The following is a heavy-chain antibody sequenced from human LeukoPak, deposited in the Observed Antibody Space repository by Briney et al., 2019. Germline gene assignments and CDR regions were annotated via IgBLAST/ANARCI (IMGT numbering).Heavy chain of an antibody. CDR2: ISYDGSNK. CDR1: GFTFSSYG. CDR3: ARDRTKQWLDDAFDI. V-gene: IGHV3-30*03. D-gene: IGHD6-19*01. Sequence: GRSLRLSCAASGFTFSSYGMHWVRQAPGKGLEWVAVISYDGSNKYYADSVKGRFTISRDNSKNTLYLQMNSLRAEDTAVYYCARDRTKQWLDDAFDIWGQGTMVTVSS. J-gene: IGHJ3*02.